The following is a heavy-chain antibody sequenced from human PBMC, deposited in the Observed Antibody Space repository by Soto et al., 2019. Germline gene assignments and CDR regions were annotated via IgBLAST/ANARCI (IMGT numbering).Heavy chain of an antibody. J-gene: IGHJ3*02. D-gene: IGHD6-13*01. Sequence: ASVKVSCKASGYIFIGYYMHRVRQAPGQGLEWMGWINPNSGCTNYDQNFQGRVTMTRDTSISTVYMELSSVTAADTAVYYCARSWFDAFDIWGQGTMVTVSS. V-gene: IGHV1-2*02. CDR3: ARSWFDAFDI. CDR1: GYIFIGYY. CDR2: INPNSGCT.